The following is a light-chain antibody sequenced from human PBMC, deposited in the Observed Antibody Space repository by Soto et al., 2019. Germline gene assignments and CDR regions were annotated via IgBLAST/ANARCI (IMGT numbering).Light chain of an antibody. Sequence: QSVLTQPPSVSGAPGQRVTISCTGSTSNIGAGYDVHWYQQLPGTAPKLLIYGNSNRPSGVPDRFSGSKSGTSASLAITGLQAEDEGDYYCQSNDSSLSGYVFGTGTKV. CDR2: GNS. V-gene: IGLV1-40*01. J-gene: IGLJ1*01. CDR3: QSNDSSLSGYV. CDR1: TSNIGAGYD.